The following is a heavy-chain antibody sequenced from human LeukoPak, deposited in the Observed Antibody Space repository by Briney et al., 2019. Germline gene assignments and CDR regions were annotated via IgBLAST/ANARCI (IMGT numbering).Heavy chain of an antibody. J-gene: IGHJ5*02. Sequence: PGGSLRLSCAASGFTFSSYAMHWVRQAPGKGLEWVAVISYDGSNKYYADSVKGRFTISRDNSKNTLYLQMNSLRTEDTALYYCARDTRLGYCRSTSCYASWFDPWGQGTLVTVSS. CDR3: ARDTRLGYCRSTSCYASWFDP. D-gene: IGHD2-2*01. CDR1: GFTFSSYA. CDR2: ISYDGSNK. V-gene: IGHV3-30-3*01.